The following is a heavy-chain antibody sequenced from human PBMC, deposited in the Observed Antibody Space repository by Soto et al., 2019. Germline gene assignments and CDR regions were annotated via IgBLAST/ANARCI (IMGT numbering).Heavy chain of an antibody. Sequence: PGESLKISCKGSGYSFTSYWIGWVRQMPGKGLEWRGIIYPGDSDTRYSPSFQGQVTISADKSISTAYLQWSSLKASATAMYYCATESPIEAAGHYSYYGMDVGGKGTTVTVSS. CDR1: GYSFTSYW. CDR3: ATESPIEAAGHYSYYGMDV. D-gene: IGHD6-13*01. V-gene: IGHV5-51*01. CDR2: IYPGDSDT. J-gene: IGHJ6*04.